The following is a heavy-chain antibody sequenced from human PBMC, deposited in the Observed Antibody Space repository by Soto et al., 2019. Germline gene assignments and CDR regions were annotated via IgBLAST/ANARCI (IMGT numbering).Heavy chain of an antibody. CDR3: VSYFGYIYGL. CDR2: ISYDGTND. J-gene: IGHJ4*02. Sequence: LRLSCAASAITFSGYGMHWVRQAPGKGLETVAAISYDGTNDYYADSVRGRFTISRDSSKNTLYLQMNSLRAEDTAVYYCVSYFGYIYGLWGQGTLVTVSS. V-gene: IGHV3-30*03. CDR1: AITFSGYG. D-gene: IGHD5-18*01.